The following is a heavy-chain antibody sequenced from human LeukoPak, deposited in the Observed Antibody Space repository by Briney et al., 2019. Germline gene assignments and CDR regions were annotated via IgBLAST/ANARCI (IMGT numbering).Heavy chain of an antibody. D-gene: IGHD2-15*01. CDR1: GDSVSSNSVA. CDR2: TYYRSKGYN. V-gene: IGHV6-1*01. Sequence: PSQTLSLTCAISGDSVSSNSVAWNWISPSPSRGLEWRGRTYYRSKGYNEYAVSVKSRITINPDTSKNQFSLQLNSVTPEDTAVYYCARRAQWSRGLGYMDVWGEGTTVTVSS. J-gene: IGHJ6*03. CDR3: ARRAQWSRGLGYMDV.